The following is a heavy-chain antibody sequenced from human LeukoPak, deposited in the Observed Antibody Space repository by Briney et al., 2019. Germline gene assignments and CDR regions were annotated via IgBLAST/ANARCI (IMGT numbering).Heavy chain of an antibody. CDR1: GFTFSSYA. CDR3: AKPITIFGVVNTDY. V-gene: IGHV3-23*01. Sequence: GSLRLSCAASGFTFSSYAMSWVRQAPGKGLEWVSAISGSGGRIYYGASVEGRFTISRDNSKNTLNLQMNSLRAEDTAVYYCAKPITIFGVVNTDYWGQGTLVTVSS. D-gene: IGHD3-3*01. CDR2: ISGSGGRI. J-gene: IGHJ4*02.